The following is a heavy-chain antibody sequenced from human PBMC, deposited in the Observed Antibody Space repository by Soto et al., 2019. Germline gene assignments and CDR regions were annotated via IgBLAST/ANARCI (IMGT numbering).Heavy chain of an antibody. Sequence: PSETLSLTCAVYGGSFSGYYWSWIRQPPGKGLEWIGEIIHPGNTNYNPSLKSRLTISVDTSKNQFSLRLRSVTAADTAVYYCAREPPQNASSFYGLDGCVQGNTVTVYS. CDR1: GGSFSGYY. V-gene: IGHV4-34*12. D-gene: IGHD2-2*01. J-gene: IGHJ6*02. CDR3: AREPPQNASSFYGLDG. CDR2: IIHPGNT.